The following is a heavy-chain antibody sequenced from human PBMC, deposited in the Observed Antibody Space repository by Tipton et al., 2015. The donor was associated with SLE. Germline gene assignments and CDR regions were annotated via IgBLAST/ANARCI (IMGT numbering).Heavy chain of an antibody. D-gene: IGHD1-26*01. V-gene: IGHV4-4*02. Sequence: TLSLTCTVSGASVSSGNWWTWVRQPPGKGLEWIGNIYHSGTTYYNPSLMSRVTISVDTSKNQFFLRLSSVTAADTAIYYCARPTSRSGWGQGILVTV. CDR3: ARPTSRSG. CDR1: GASVSSGNW. J-gene: IGHJ4*02. CDR2: IYHSGTT.